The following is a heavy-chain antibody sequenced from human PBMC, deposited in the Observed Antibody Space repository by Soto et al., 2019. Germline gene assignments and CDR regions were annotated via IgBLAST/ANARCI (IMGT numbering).Heavy chain of an antibody. CDR1: GFTFSGYE. CDR2: ISGSGSTI. CDR3: AREVVVFGVIIPTPMDD. J-gene: IGHJ6*02. D-gene: IGHD3-22*01. Sequence: GGSLRLSCAASGFTFSGYEMNWVRLAPGKGLEWVSYISGSGSTIYYADSVKGRFTISRDNAKDSLYLQMNSLRAEDTAFYYCAREVVVFGVIIPTPMDDWGQGTMVTVSS. V-gene: IGHV3-48*03.